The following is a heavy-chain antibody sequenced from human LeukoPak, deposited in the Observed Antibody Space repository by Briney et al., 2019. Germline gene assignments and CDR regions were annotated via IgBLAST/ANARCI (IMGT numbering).Heavy chain of an antibody. CDR2: IYYSGST. Sequence: PSETLSLTCTVSGGSISSYYWSWIRQPPGKGLEWIGYIYYSGSTNYNPSLTSRVTISVDTSKNQFSLKLSSVTAADTAVYYCARSEGNYGDYPDAFDIWGQGTMVTVSS. CDR1: GGSISSYY. D-gene: IGHD4-17*01. CDR3: ARSEGNYGDYPDAFDI. V-gene: IGHV4-59*01. J-gene: IGHJ3*02.